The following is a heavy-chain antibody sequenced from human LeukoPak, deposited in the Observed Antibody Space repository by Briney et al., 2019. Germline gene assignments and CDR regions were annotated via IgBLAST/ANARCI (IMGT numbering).Heavy chain of an antibody. D-gene: IGHD3-16*02. CDR1: GFTFSSYA. CDR2: IIPIFGTA. Sequence: GGSLRLSCAVSGFTFSSYAISWVRQAPGQGLEWMGRIIPIFGTANYAQKFQGRVTITTDESTSTAYMELSSLRSEDTAVYYCARGVEGDYVWGSYRFDYWGQGTLVTVSS. V-gene: IGHV1-69*05. J-gene: IGHJ4*02. CDR3: ARGVEGDYVWGSYRFDY.